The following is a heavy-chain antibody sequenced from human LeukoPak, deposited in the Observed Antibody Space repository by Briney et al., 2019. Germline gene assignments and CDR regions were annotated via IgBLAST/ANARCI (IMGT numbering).Heavy chain of an antibody. CDR2: ISGSGGST. J-gene: IGHJ4*02. CDR3: AANNYDFWSGFSY. Sequence: GGSLRLSCAASGFTFSSYAMSWVRQAPGKGLEWVSAISGSGGSTYYADSVKGRFTISRDNSKNTLYLQMNSLRAEDTAVYYCAANNYDFWSGFSYWGQGTLVTVSS. D-gene: IGHD3-3*01. CDR1: GFTFSSYA. V-gene: IGHV3-23*01.